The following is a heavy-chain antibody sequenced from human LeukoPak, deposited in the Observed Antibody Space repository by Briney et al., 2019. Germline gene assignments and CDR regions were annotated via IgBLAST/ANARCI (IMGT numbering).Heavy chain of an antibody. CDR3: AGALGSETNDY. Sequence: GGSLRLSCAASGFTFSSSWMHWVCQAPGKGLEWVANINQDESEKYYVDSVKGRFTISRDNAKNSLYLQMNSLRAEDTSVYYCAGALGSETNDYWGQGTLVTVSS. D-gene: IGHD3-10*01. V-gene: IGHV3-7*01. CDR2: INQDESEK. CDR1: GFTFSSSW. J-gene: IGHJ4*02.